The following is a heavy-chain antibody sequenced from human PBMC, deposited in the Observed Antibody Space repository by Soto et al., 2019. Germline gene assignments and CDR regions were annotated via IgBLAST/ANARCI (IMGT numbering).Heavy chain of an antibody. Sequence: QITLKESGPTLVKPTQTLTLTCSFSGFSLSTSGVGVGWISQPQGNALEWLALIYWDDGKRYSPSLKSRLTIPKDTTKNQVVLTINNMDPVDTATYDCAHSFSSAQGDAFDTWGQGTMVTVSS. J-gene: IGHJ3*02. CDR3: AHSFSSAQGDAFDT. CDR2: IYWDDGK. CDR1: GFSLSTSGVG. V-gene: IGHV2-5*02.